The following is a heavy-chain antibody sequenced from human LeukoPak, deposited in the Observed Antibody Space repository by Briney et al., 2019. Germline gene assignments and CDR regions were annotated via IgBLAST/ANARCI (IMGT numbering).Heavy chain of an antibody. D-gene: IGHD5-18*01. CDR2: ISWNSGSI. V-gene: IGHV3-9*01. CDR1: GFTFDDYA. CDR3: ANLVGDTEEIRDY. Sequence: GRSLRLSCAASGFTFDDYAMHWVRQAPGKGLEWVSGISWNSGSIGYADSVKGRFTISRDNAKNSLYLQVNSLRAEDTALYYCANLVGDTEEIRDYWGQGTLVTVSS. J-gene: IGHJ4*02.